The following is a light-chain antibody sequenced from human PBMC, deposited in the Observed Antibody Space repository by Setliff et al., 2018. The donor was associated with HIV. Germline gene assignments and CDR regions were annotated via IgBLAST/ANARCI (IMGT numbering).Light chain of an antibody. J-gene: IGLJ1*01. CDR3: CSNTGSNTYV. CDR1: SSDVGRYNL. V-gene: IGLV2-23*01. CDR2: QAT. Sequence: QSVLTQPASVSGSPGQSITISYTGTSSDVGRYNLVSWYQQHPGKAPKLMMYQATKRPSGVSNRFSGSKSGNTASLTISGLQAEDEADYYCCSNTGSNTYVFGTGTRVT.